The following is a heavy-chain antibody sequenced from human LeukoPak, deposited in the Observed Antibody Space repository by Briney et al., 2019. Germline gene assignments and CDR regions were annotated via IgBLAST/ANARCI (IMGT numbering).Heavy chain of an antibody. CDR2: IIPIFGTA. Sequence: GASVKVSCKASGGTFSSYAISWVRQAPGQGLEWMGGIIPIFGTANYAQKFQGRVTITADESTSTAYMELSSLRSEDTAVYYCARAVSSTVGIAAAGAEDYWGQGTLVTVSS. CDR3: ARAVSSTVGIAAAGAEDY. CDR1: GGTFSSYA. D-gene: IGHD6-13*01. J-gene: IGHJ4*02. V-gene: IGHV1-69*13.